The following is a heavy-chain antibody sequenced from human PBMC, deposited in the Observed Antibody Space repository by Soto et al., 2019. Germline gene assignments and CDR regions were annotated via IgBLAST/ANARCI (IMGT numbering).Heavy chain of an antibody. J-gene: IGHJ4*02. CDR1: GFTFRYYS. V-gene: IGHV3-7*01. CDR3: TRSSSGASDS. D-gene: IGHD3-10*01. CDR2: IDEDGSEK. Sequence: GGSLRLSCAASGFTFRYYSMRWVRQAPGKGLEWVASIDEDGSEKYYVDSVRGRFTISRDNAKNSLYLQMNILRVEDTATYYCTRSSSGASDSWGQGTLVTVSS.